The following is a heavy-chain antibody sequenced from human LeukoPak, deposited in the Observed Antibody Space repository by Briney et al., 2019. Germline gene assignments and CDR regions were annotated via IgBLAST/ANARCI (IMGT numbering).Heavy chain of an antibody. CDR3: ARVTGYCSGGSCYGYAFDI. CDR2: IIPIFGTA. CDR1: GGTFSSYA. D-gene: IGHD2-15*01. Sequence: ASVKVSCKASGGTFSSYAISWVRQAPGQGLEWMGGIIPIFGTANYAQKFQGRVTITADKSTSTAYMELSSLRSEDTAVYYCARVTGYCSGGSCYGYAFDIWGQGTMVTVSS. J-gene: IGHJ3*02. V-gene: IGHV1-69*06.